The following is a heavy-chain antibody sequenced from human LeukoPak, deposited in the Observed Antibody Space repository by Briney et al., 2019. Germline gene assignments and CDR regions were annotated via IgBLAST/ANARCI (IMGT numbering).Heavy chain of an antibody. CDR1: GDSISSYY. J-gene: IGHJ5*02. D-gene: IGHD2-2*01. Sequence: SETLSLTCTVSGDSISSYYCSWIRQPPGKGLEWIGYIYYSGSTSYNPSLKSRVTISLDTSNNQFSLKLSSVTAADTAVYYCARYHLVVVPAARGNWFDPWGQGALVTVSS. V-gene: IGHV4-59*01. CDR2: IYYSGST. CDR3: ARYHLVVVPAARGNWFDP.